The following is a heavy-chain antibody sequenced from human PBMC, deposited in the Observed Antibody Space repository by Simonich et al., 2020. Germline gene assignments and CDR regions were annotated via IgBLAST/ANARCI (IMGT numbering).Heavy chain of an antibody. D-gene: IGHD2-8*01. CDR2: SNATNGKT. J-gene: IGHJ4*02. CDR3: ARASRGTWCYYYFDY. Sequence: QVQLVQSGAEVKKPGASLKVSCKASVYPFTSYGISWVRQAPGQGLDWMGWSNATNGKTNYAKKRQGSVTMNTETSTGTAYMELRSLRSDDTAVYYCARASRGTWCYYYFDYWGQGTLVTVSS. V-gene: IGHV1-18*01. CDR1: VYPFTSYG.